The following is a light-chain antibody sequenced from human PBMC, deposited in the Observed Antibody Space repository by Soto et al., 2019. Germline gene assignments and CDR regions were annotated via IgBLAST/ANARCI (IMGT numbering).Light chain of an antibody. CDR2: DVS. J-gene: IGLJ2*01. V-gene: IGLV2-14*01. CDR1: SSDVGGYDY. CDR3: SSYTSRNTHVA. Sequence: QSVLTQPASVSGSPGQSITISCTGSSSDVGGYDYVSWHQQHPGKAPKLMIYDVSIRPSGISNRFSGSKSGYTASLTISGLQAEDEADYYCSSYTSRNTHVAFGGGTKLTVL.